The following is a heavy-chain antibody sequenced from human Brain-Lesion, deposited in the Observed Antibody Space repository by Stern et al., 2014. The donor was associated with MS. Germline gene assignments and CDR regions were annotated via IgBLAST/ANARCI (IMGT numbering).Heavy chain of an antibody. CDR2: FNPNTGGT. V-gene: IGHV1-2*02. CDR1: GYIFTGYY. J-gene: IGHJ6*02. Sequence: QVQLVQSGAEVKKPGASVKVSCKTSGYIFTGYYIHWVRQAPGQGLAWMEWFNPNTGGTKYAQKFQCRVTMSRDTSISTAYVELSSLTSDDTAVYYCARDQRGITIFGVVTDYYYLGMDVWGQGTTVTVSS. CDR3: ARDQRGITIFGVVTDYYYLGMDV. D-gene: IGHD3-3*01.